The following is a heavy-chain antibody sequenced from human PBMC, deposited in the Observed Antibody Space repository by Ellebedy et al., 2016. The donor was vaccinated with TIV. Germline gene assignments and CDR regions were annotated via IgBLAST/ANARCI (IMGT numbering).Heavy chain of an antibody. V-gene: IGHV3-21*01. Sequence: GESLKISXAASGFTFSSYSMNWVRQAPGKGLEWVSSISSSSSYIYYADSVKGRFTISRDNAKNSLYLQMNSLRAEDTAVYYCARDHSGSYYEEDAFDIWGQGTMVTVSS. D-gene: IGHD1-26*01. CDR1: GFTFSSYS. CDR3: ARDHSGSYYEEDAFDI. J-gene: IGHJ3*02. CDR2: ISSSSSYI.